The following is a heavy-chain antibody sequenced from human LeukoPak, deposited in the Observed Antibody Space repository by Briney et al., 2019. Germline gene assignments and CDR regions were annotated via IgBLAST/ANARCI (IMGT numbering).Heavy chain of an antibody. CDR1: GNSFTSYW. CDR3: ARLSLGGYSGYSPFDY. CDR2: IYPGDSDT. D-gene: IGHD5-12*01. Sequence: GESLKFSCKGSGNSFTSYWIGWVRQMPGKGLEWMGIIYPGDSDTRYSPSFQGQVTISVDKSISTAYLQWSSLKASDTAMYYCARLSLGGYSGYSPFDYWGQGTLVTVSS. V-gene: IGHV5-51*01. J-gene: IGHJ4*02.